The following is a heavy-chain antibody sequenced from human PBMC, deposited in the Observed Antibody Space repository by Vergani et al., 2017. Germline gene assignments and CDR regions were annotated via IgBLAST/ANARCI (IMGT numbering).Heavy chain of an antibody. D-gene: IGHD2-2*01. J-gene: IGHJ4*02. CDR2: ISGSGGST. CDR1: GFTFSSYA. V-gene: IGHV3-23*01. Sequence: EVQLLESGGGLVQPGGSLRLSCAASGFTFSSYAMSWVRQAPGKGLEWVSAISGSGGSTYYADSVKGRFTISRDNSKNTLYLQMNSLRAEDTAVYYCAKDVAIVVVPAAIGFGYWGQGTQVIVSS. CDR3: AKDVAIVVVPAAIGFGY.